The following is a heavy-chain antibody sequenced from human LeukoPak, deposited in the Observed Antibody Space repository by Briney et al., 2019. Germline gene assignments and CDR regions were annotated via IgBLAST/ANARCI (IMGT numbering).Heavy chain of an antibody. CDR2: IYYSGST. D-gene: IGHD1-26*01. CDR1: GVSISSSSYY. CDR3: ARHISGSYYGAYFDY. Sequence: SETLSLTCTVSGVSISSSSYYWGWIRQPPGKGLEWIGSIYYSGSTYYNPSLKSRVTISVDTSKNQFSLKLSSVTAADTAVYYRARHISGSYYGAYFDYWGQGTLVTVSS. J-gene: IGHJ4*02. V-gene: IGHV4-39*01.